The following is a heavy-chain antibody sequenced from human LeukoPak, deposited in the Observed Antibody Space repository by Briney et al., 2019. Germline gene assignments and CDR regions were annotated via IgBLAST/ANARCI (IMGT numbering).Heavy chain of an antibody. CDR2: IRYDGSNK. J-gene: IGHJ5*02. V-gene: IGHV3-30*02. Sequence: PGGSLRLSCAASGFTFSSYGMHWVRQAPGKGLEWVAFIRYDGSNKYYADSVKGRFTISRDNSKKTLYLQMNSLRAEDTAVYYCAREVDEYYDSSGSWFDPWGQGTLVTVSS. D-gene: IGHD3-22*01. CDR1: GFTFSSYG. CDR3: AREVDEYYDSSGSWFDP.